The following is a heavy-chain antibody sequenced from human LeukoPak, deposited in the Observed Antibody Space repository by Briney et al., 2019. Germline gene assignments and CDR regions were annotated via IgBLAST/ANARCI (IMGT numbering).Heavy chain of an antibody. CDR3: ATNTMFRGIHAFDI. D-gene: IGHD3-10*01. V-gene: IGHV5-51*01. CDR1: GYSFTSYW. J-gene: IGHJ3*02. CDR2: IYPGDSDT. Sequence: GESLKISCKGSGYSFTSYWIGWVRQLPGKGLEWTGIIYPGDSDTRYSPSFQGQVTISADKSISTAYLQWSRLKASDSAMYYCATNTMFRGIHAFDIWGQGTMVTVSS.